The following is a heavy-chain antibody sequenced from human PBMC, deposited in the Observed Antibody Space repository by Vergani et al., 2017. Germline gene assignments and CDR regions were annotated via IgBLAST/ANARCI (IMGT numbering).Heavy chain of an antibody. Sequence: EVQLVESGGGLVKPGGSLSLSCAASGFTFSTYTMNWVRQAPGKGLEWVSSISSDSFYIYYADSVKGRFTISRDNAKNSLYLQMNSLRAEDTAVYYCARDELFVFWSDFCPQYYYNYMDVWGKGTTVTLSS. CDR1: GFTFSTYT. D-gene: IGHD3-3*01. CDR2: ISSDSFYI. CDR3: ARDELFVFWSDFCPQYYYNYMDV. V-gene: IGHV3-21*01. J-gene: IGHJ6*03.